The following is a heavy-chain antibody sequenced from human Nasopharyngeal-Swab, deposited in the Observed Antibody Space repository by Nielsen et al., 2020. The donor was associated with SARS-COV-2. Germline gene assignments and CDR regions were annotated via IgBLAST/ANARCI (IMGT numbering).Heavy chain of an antibody. J-gene: IGHJ3*02. D-gene: IGHD6-13*01. V-gene: IGHV4-34*01. Sequence: SETLSPTCAVYGGSFSGYYWSWIRQPPGKGLEWIGEINHSGSTNYNPSLKSRVTISVDTSKNQFSLKLSSVTAADTAVYYCARAIPSAAGRNRDSAFDIWGQGTMVTVSS. CDR1: GGSFSGYY. CDR2: INHSGST. CDR3: ARAIPSAAGRNRDSAFDI.